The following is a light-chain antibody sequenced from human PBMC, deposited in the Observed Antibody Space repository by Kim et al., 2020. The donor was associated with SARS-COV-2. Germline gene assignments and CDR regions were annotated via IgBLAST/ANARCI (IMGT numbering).Light chain of an antibody. Sequence: DTSTIACRASQGIRSHLAWYQQKPGNAPRLLIYAASTVQTGVPTRFRGSGSGTDFTLTFGSLQPENSATNHCQQIHDYPLTFFGGTTVYIK. J-gene: IGKJ4*01. CDR3: QQIHDYPLT. V-gene: IGKV1-9*01. CDR2: AAS. CDR1: QGIRSH.